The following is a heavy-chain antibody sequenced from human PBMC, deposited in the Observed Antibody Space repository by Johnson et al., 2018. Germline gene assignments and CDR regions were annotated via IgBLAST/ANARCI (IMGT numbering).Heavy chain of an antibody. V-gene: IGHV3-30*03. D-gene: IGHD3-10*01. CDR1: GFTFSSYG. CDR2: ISYDGSNK. Sequence: QVQLVESGGGVVQPGRSLRLSCAASGFTFSSYGMHWVSPAPGKGLEWVEVISYDGSNKYYADSVKGRFIISRDNSKNTQYLKMKSLRAEDTAVYYCARDIVVRGVLPQYYMDVWGKGTTVTVSS. J-gene: IGHJ6*03. CDR3: ARDIVVRGVLPQYYMDV.